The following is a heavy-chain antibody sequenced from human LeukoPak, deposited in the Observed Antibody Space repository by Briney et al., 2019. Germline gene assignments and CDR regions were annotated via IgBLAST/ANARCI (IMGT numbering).Heavy chain of an antibody. Sequence: SETLSLTCTVSGGSISSYYWSWIRQPPGKGLEWIGYIYSSGSTDYNPSLKSRVTISVDTSKSQVSLKLGSVTAADTAIYYCARDPSTFYFDYWGQGALVTVSS. CDR1: GGSISSYY. D-gene: IGHD3-16*01. V-gene: IGHV4-59*12. CDR3: ARDPSTFYFDY. J-gene: IGHJ4*02. CDR2: IYSSGST.